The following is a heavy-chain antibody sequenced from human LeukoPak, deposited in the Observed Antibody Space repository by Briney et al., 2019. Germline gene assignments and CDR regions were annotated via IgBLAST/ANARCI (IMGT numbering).Heavy chain of an antibody. J-gene: IGHJ4*02. V-gene: IGHV3-21*04. CDR3: ARGDGYNFFDY. CDR2: ISSSSSYI. D-gene: IGHD5-24*01. Sequence: GGSLRLSCAASGFTFSSYNMNWVRQAPGKGLEWVSSISSSSSYIYYADSVRGRFTISRDNAKNSLYLQMKSLRAEDTAVYYCARGDGYNFFDYWGQGTLVTVSS. CDR1: GFTFSSYN.